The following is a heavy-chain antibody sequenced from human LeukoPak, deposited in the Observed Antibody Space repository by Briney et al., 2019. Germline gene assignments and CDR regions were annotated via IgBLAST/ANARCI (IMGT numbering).Heavy chain of an antibody. V-gene: IGHV3-21*01. CDR3: ARDSDGSGSYYKRSGHNWFDP. D-gene: IGHD3-10*01. CDR1: GFTFSSYE. CDR2: ISSSSSYI. Sequence: PGGSLRLSCAASGFTFSSYEMNWVRQAPGKGLEWVSSISSSSSYIYYADSVKGRFTISRDNAKNSLYLQMNSLRAEDTAVYYCARDSDGSGSYYKRSGHNWFDPWGQGTLVTVSS. J-gene: IGHJ5*02.